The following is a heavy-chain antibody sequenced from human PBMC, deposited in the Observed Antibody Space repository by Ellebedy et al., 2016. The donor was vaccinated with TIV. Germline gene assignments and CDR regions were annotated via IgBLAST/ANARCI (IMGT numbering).Heavy chain of an antibody. D-gene: IGHD5-18*01. V-gene: IGHV3-21*01. CDR3: ARGGVQLWLRRVPFDY. CDR2: ISSSSSYI. Sequence: GESLKISXAASGFTFSSYSMNWVRQAPGKGLEWVSSISSSSSYIYYADSVKGRFTISRDNAKNSLYLQMNSLRAEDTAVYYCARGGVQLWLRRVPFDYWGQGTLVTVSS. CDR1: GFTFSSYS. J-gene: IGHJ4*02.